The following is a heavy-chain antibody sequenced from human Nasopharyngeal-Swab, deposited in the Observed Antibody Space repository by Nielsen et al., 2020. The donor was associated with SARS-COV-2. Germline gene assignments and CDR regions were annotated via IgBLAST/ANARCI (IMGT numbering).Heavy chain of an antibody. Sequence: GGSLRLSCAASGFTFSRYTMHWVRQAPGKGLEWVAVISYDGSNKYYADYVKGRFTISRDISKNTLYLQMNSLRAEDTAVFYCASTPLDSSGYYYAFHYWGRGTLVNVSS. CDR1: GFTFSRYT. CDR2: ISYDGSNK. D-gene: IGHD3-22*01. CDR3: ASTPLDSSGYYYAFHY. J-gene: IGHJ4*02. V-gene: IGHV3-30-3*01.